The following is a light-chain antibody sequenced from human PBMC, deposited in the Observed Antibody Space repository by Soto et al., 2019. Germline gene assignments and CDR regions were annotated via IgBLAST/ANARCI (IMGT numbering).Light chain of an antibody. CDR2: KAS. CDR1: QTISSW. Sequence: DIRVSQSPSTLSGSVGDRVTITCRASQTISSWLAWYQQKPGKAPKLLIYKASTLKSGVPSRFSGSGSGTEFTLTISSLQPEDFATYYCLQHNRYPLTFGQGTKVDVK. J-gene: IGKJ1*01. V-gene: IGKV1-5*03. CDR3: LQHNRYPLT.